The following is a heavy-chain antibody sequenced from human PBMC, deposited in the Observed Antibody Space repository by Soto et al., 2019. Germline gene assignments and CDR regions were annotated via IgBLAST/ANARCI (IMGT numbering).Heavy chain of an antibody. CDR2: ISGSGSNT. CDR3: AKATATGGGAFDI. D-gene: IGHD2-8*02. J-gene: IGHJ3*02. V-gene: IGHV3-23*01. Sequence: GGSLRLSCAASGFTSSSYAMSWVRQAPGKGLEWVSAISGSGSNTYYADSVKGRFTISRDNSKNTLFLQMNSLTAGDTAVYYCAKATATGGGAFDICGQGTMVTVSS. CDR1: GFTSSSYA.